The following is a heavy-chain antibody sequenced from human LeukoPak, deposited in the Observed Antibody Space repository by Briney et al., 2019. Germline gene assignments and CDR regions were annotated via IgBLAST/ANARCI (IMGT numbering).Heavy chain of an antibody. Sequence: SETLSLTCTVSGGSISYYYWSWIRQSPGKGLEWIGYIYHNGSTNYNPSLKSRVTISVDMSKNQFSLKVTSVTAADTAIYYCARKGGHFDYWGQGTLVTVSS. J-gene: IGHJ4*02. D-gene: IGHD2-15*01. CDR1: GGSISYYY. CDR2: IYHNGST. CDR3: ARKGGHFDY. V-gene: IGHV4-59*01.